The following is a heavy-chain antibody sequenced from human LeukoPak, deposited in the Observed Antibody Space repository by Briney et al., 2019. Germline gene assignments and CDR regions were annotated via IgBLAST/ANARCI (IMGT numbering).Heavy chain of an antibody. CDR1: GFTFSSYA. V-gene: IGHV3-30-3*01. CDR2: ISYDGSNK. CDR3: ARDRGSSGDIDY. Sequence: PGGSLRLSCAASGFTFSSYATHWVRQAPGKGLEWVAVISYDGSNKYYADSVKGRFTISRDNSKNTLYLQMNSLRAEDTAVYYCARDRGSSGDIDYWGQGTLVTVSS. D-gene: IGHD3-16*01. J-gene: IGHJ4*02.